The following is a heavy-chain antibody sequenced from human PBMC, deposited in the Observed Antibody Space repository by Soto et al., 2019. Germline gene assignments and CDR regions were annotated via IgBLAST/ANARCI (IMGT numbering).Heavy chain of an antibody. CDR2: IYYSGST. V-gene: IGHV4-39*01. D-gene: IGHD6-13*01. CDR3: ARRGSSSWYGY. CDR1: GGSISSSSYY. Sequence: QLQLQESGPGLVKPSETLSLTCTVSGGSISSSSYYWGWIRQPPGKGLEWIVSIYYSGSTYYNPSLKSRVTLSVDTSKHQFSLKLSSVTAADTAVYYCARRGSSSWYGYWGQGTLVTVSS. J-gene: IGHJ4*02.